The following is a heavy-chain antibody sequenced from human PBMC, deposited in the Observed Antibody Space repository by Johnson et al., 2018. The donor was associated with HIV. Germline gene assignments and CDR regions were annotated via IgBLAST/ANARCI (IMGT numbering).Heavy chain of an antibody. CDR1: GFTFSSYA. D-gene: IGHD6-19*01. CDR2: IRSHGGST. Sequence: VQLVESGGGLVQPGGSLRLSCAASGFTFSSYAMHWVRQAPGKGLEYVSAIRSHGGSTYYANSVKGRFTISRDNSKNTLYLQMNSLRAEDTAVYYCTYSSDWSPGAFDIWGQGTMVTVSS. CDR3: TYSSDWSPGAFDI. J-gene: IGHJ3*02. V-gene: IGHV3-64*01.